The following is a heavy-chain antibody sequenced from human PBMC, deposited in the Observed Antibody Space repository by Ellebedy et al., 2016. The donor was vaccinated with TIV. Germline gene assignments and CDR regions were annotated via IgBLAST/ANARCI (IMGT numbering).Heavy chain of an antibody. J-gene: IGHJ4*02. CDR2: ISWDGTMT. V-gene: IGHV3-43*01. CDR3: GKDLDVLTGSDF. CDR1: GFTFEDYV. D-gene: IGHD3-9*01. Sequence: GESLKISCAASGFTFEDYVMHWIRQPPGKGLEWVTVISWDGTMTYHADSVKGRFTVSRDKQKNLLYLQMNSLKTEDTAVYYCGKDLDVLTGSDFWGQGTLVTVSS.